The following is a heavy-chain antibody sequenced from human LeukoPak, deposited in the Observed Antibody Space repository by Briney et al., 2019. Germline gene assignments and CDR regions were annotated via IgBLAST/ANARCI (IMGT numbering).Heavy chain of an antibody. CDR2: IIPIFGTA. CDR3: ARDLRMGATNWFDP. J-gene: IGHJ5*02. Sequence: GSSVKVSCKASGGTFSSYAISWVRQAPGQGLEWMGRIIPIFGTANYAQKFQGRVTITTDESTSTAYMELSSLRSEDTAVYYCARDLRMGATNWFDPWGQGTLVTVSS. CDR1: GGTFSSYA. D-gene: IGHD1-26*01. V-gene: IGHV1-69*05.